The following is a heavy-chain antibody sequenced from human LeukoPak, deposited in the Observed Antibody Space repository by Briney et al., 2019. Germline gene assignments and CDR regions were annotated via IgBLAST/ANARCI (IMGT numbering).Heavy chain of an antibody. V-gene: IGHV3-7*03. Sequence: GGSLRLSCAASGFTFSSYWMNWVRQAPGKGLEWEASINQVGSEKYYVDSVKGRFTISRDNAKNSLYLQINSLRAEDTAVYYCARDGAAAGLYFDYWGQGTLVTVSS. CDR1: GFTFSSYW. CDR3: ARDGAAAGLYFDY. J-gene: IGHJ4*02. CDR2: INQVGSEK. D-gene: IGHD6-13*01.